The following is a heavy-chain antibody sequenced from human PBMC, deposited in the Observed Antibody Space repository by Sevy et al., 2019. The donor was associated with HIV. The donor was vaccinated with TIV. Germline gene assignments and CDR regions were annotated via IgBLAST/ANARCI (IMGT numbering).Heavy chain of an antibody. J-gene: IGHJ6*02. V-gene: IGHV1-2*02. CDR3: AALYTYYDFWSGSTLYGMDV. CDR1: GYTFTGYY. Sequence: ASVKVSCKASGYTFTGYYMHWVRQAPGQGLEWMGWINPNSGGTNYAQKFQGRVTMTRDTSISTAYMELSRLRSDDTAVDYCAALYTYYDFWSGSTLYGMDVWGQGTTVTVSS. CDR2: INPNSGGT. D-gene: IGHD3-3*01.